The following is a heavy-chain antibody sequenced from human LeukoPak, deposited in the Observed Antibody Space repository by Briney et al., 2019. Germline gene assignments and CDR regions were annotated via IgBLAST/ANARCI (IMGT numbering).Heavy chain of an antibody. J-gene: IGHJ4*02. CDR2: ISSSSSYI. CDR1: GFTFSSYS. Sequence: GGSLTLSCAASGFTFSSYSMNWVRQAPGKGLEWVSSISSSSSYIYYADTEKGRLTISRDNSKNTLYVQMNSLRAEDTAVYYCAIPIREYSYGYRDYGGQGSLVTAS. CDR3: AIPIREYSYGYRDY. D-gene: IGHD5-18*01. V-gene: IGHV3-21*04.